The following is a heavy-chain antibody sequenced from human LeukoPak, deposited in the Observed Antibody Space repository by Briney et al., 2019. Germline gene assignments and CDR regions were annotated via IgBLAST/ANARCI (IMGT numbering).Heavy chain of an antibody. J-gene: IGHJ6*03. V-gene: IGHV4-4*07. CDR3: ARGGTAMDKNYYYYYMDV. CDR2: IYTSGST. D-gene: IGHD5-18*01. CDR1: GGSISSYY. Sequence: SETLSLTCTVSGGSISSYYWSWTRQPAGKGLEWIGRIYTSGSTNYNPSLKSRVTMSVDTSKNQFSLKLSSVTAADTAVYYCARGGTAMDKNYYYYYMDVWGKGTTVTVSS.